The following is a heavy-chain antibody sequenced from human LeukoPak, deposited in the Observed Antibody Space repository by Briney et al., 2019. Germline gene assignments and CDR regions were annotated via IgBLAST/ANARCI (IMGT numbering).Heavy chain of an antibody. Sequence: GGSLRLSCEPSGFIFSNYYMHWVRQAPAKGMVWVSHINGDGSTTGYADSVKGRFTISRDNSKNTLDLQMNSLRPEDTAVYYCAKGEGILEWLLNYWGQGTLVTVSS. D-gene: IGHD3-3*01. CDR2: INGDGSTT. CDR1: GFIFSNYY. V-gene: IGHV3-74*01. J-gene: IGHJ4*02. CDR3: AKGEGILEWLLNY.